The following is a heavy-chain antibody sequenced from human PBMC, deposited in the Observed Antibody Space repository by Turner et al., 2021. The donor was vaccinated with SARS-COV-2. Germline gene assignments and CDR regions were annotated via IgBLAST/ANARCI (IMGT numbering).Heavy chain of an antibody. CDR3: ARSTLTTPPDY. CDR2: IWYDGSDK. D-gene: IGHD3-22*01. V-gene: IGHV3-33*08. CDR1: GFTFITYG. Sequence: VQVVESGGGLVQPGGPLRSLGSVSGFTFITYGMHWVRQAPGKGLGWVAVIWYDGSDKYYADSVTGRFTISRDNSKNTLYLQMNNLRAEDTAVYYCARSTLTTPPDYWGRGTLVTVSS. J-gene: IGHJ4*02.